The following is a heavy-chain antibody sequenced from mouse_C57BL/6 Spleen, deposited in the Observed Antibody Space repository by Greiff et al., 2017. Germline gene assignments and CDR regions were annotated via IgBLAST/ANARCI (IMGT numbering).Heavy chain of an antibody. CDR2: IHPNSGST. J-gene: IGHJ4*01. CDR1: GYTFTSYW. CDR3: ARGSRWNYDYAMDY. D-gene: IGHD1-1*01. V-gene: IGHV1-64*01. Sequence: QVQLQQPGAELVKPGASVKLSCKASGYTFTSYWMHWVKQRPGQGLEWIGMIHPNSGSTNYNEKFKSKATLTVDKSSSTAYMQLSSLTSEDSAVYYCARGSRWNYDYAMDYWGQGTSVTVSS.